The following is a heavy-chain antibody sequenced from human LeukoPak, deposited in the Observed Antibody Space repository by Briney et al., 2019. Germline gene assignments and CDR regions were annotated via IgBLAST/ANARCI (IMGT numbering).Heavy chain of an antibody. CDR3: ARELGDGYNNGTFDY. Sequence: PGRSLRLSCAASGFTFSSHTMHWVRQAPGKGLEWVAVISYDGSNKYYADSVKGRFTISRDNSKNTLYLQMNSLRAKDTAVYYCARELGDGYNNGTFDYWGQGTLVIVSS. CDR1: GFTFSSHT. J-gene: IGHJ4*02. CDR2: ISYDGSNK. V-gene: IGHV3-30-3*01. D-gene: IGHD5-24*01.